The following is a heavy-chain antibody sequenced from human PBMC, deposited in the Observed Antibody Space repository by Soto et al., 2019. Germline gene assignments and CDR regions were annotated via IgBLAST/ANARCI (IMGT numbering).Heavy chain of an antibody. Sequence: QLQLQESGSGLVKPSQTLSLTCAVTGVSMSRGGYSWSWIRQPPGKGLEGSGFIYHSGSTYSNLYLRGRVTISADWAKNHFFLTLSSVTAAGTAVYHCARRGSSTSHWFDPWGQGAPVTVSS. CDR2: IYHSGST. CDR1: GVSMSRGGYS. V-gene: IGHV4-30-2*01. J-gene: IGHJ5*02. CDR3: ARRGSSTSHWFDP. D-gene: IGHD6-13*01.